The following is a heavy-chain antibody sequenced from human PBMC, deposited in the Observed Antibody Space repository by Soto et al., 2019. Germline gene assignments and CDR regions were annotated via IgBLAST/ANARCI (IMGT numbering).Heavy chain of an antibody. J-gene: IGHJ6*02. CDR2: IIPIFGTA. V-gene: IGHV1-69*06. CDR3: ARGGIVGDIVVVPAAPPYYYYYGMDV. Sequence: SVKVSCKASGGTFSSYAISWVRQAPGQGLEWMGGIIPIFGTANYAQKFQGRVTITADKSTSTAYMELSSLRSEDTAVYYCARGGIVGDIVVVPAAPPYYYYYGMDVWGQGTTVTVSS. D-gene: IGHD2-2*01. CDR1: GGTFSSYA.